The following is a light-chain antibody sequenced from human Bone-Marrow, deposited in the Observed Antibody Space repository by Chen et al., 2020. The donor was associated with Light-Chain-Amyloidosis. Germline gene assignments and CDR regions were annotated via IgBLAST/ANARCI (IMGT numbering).Light chain of an antibody. J-gene: IGLJ1*01. V-gene: IGLV2-11*01. Sequence: QSALTQPRSVSGSPGQSVTISCTGTSSDVGGYESVSWYQQHPGKDPKFLIYDVNKRPSGVAERFSGSKSGNSASLTISGLQPEDEADYFSCSYAGSSPYVFGTGTTVTVL. CDR3: CSYAGSSPYV. CDR2: DVN. CDR1: SSDVGGYES.